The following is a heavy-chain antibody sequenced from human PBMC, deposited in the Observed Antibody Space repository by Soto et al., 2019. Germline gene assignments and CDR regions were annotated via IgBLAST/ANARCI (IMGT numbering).Heavy chain of an antibody. V-gene: IGHV3-9*01. Sequence: GGSLRLSCAASGFTFDDYAMHWVRQAPGKGLEWVSGISWNSGSIGYADSVKGRFTISRDNAKNSLYLQMNSLRAEDTALYYCAKLLNHPYSSSSPGVFDIWGQGTMVTVSS. CDR2: ISWNSGSI. CDR1: GFTFDDYA. D-gene: IGHD6-6*01. CDR3: AKLLNHPYSSSSPGVFDI. J-gene: IGHJ3*02.